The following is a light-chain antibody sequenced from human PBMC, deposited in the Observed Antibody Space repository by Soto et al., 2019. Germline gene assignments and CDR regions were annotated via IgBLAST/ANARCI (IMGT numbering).Light chain of an antibody. CDR1: SSNIGSNT. Sequence: LTQPPSASGTPGQRVTISCSGSSSNIGSNTVNWYQHLPGTAPKLLIYNNNQRPSGVPDRFSGSKSGTSGSLAISGLQSEDEADYYCASWDDSLNGHVVFGGGTKVTVL. V-gene: IGLV1-44*01. CDR2: NNN. CDR3: ASWDDSLNGHVV. J-gene: IGLJ2*01.